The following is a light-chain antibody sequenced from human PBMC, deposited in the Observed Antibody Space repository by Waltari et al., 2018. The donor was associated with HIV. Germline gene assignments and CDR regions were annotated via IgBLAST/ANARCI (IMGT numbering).Light chain of an antibody. CDR2: EDN. CDR3: QSYDNNDVI. Sequence: FVLTQPHSVSESPGKTVTISCTRNSGNIATNYVQWYQQRPGSSPTTVIYEDNQRPSGVPELFSGSIDSSANSAALTISGLETDDEADYYCQSYDNNDVIFGGGTRLTVL. J-gene: IGLJ2*01. CDR1: SGNIATNY. V-gene: IGLV6-57*01.